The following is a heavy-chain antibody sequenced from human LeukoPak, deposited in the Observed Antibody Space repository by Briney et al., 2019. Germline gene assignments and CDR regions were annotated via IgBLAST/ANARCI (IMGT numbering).Heavy chain of an antibody. D-gene: IGHD1-26*01. CDR2: IHSSGST. CDR1: GGSIGTYR. J-gene: IGHJ4*02. Sequence: SETLSLTCTVSGGSIGTYRWSWIRQPAGKGLEWIGRIHSSGSTTYNPSLESRVTMSVDTSKNQFSLKLSSVTAADTAAYYCARDVHSGNYYLDYWGQGTLVTVAS. V-gene: IGHV4-4*07. CDR3: ARDVHSGNYYLDY.